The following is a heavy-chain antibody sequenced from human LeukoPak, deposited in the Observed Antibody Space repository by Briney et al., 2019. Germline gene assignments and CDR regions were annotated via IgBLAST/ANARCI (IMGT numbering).Heavy chain of an antibody. CDR2: ISYDGSNK. CDR1: GFTFSSYG. D-gene: IGHD6-19*01. V-gene: IGHV3-30*18. CDR3: AKVPNSSGFEYYFDY. Sequence: PGGSLRLSCAASGFTFSSYGMHWVRQAPGKGLEWVAVISYDGSNKYYADSVKGRFTISRDNSKNTLYLQMNSLRAEDTAVYYCAKVPNSSGFEYYFDYWGQGTLVTVSS. J-gene: IGHJ4*02.